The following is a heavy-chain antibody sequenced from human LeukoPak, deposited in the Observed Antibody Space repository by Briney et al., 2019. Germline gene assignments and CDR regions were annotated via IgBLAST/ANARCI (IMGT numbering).Heavy chain of an antibody. CDR2: IYYSGST. D-gene: IGHD3-22*01. Sequence: NTSETLSLTCTVSGGSISSGGYYWGWIRQHPGKGPEWIGYIYYSGSTYYNPSLKSRVTISVDTSKNQFSLKLSSVTAADTAVYYCARGSPYYYDSSGYFTPKYYFDYWGQGTLVTVSS. CDR1: GGSISSGGYY. J-gene: IGHJ4*02. V-gene: IGHV4-31*03. CDR3: ARGSPYYYDSSGYFTPKYYFDY.